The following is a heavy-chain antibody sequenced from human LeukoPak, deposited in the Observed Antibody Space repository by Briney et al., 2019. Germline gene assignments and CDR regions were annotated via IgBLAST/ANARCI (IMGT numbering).Heavy chain of an antibody. CDR1: GYTFTGYY. CDR2: INPNSGGT. Sequence: GTSVKVSCKASGYTFTGYYMHWVRQAPGQGLEWMGWINPNSGGTNYAQKFQGRVTMTRDTSISTAYMELSRLRSDDTAVYYCARGTFVVVPAAIPNWFDPWGQGTLVTVSS. V-gene: IGHV1-2*02. D-gene: IGHD2-2*02. CDR3: ARGTFVVVPAAIPNWFDP. J-gene: IGHJ5*02.